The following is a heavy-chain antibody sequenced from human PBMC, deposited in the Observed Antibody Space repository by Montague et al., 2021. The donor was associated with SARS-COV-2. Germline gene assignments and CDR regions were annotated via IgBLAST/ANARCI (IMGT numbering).Heavy chain of an antibody. D-gene: IGHD6-19*01. Sequence: SETRSLTCTVAGDSIRSSSYYWGWIRQPPGRGLEWIGSIYYDGSTYYNPSFKSRVTISVDTSKTQFSLKLSSVTAADTAVYFCARRVHPAFGSGAIDYWGQGTLVTVSS. CDR1: GDSIRSSSYY. J-gene: IGHJ4*02. CDR3: ARRVHPAFGSGAIDY. V-gene: IGHV4-39*01. CDR2: IYYDGST.